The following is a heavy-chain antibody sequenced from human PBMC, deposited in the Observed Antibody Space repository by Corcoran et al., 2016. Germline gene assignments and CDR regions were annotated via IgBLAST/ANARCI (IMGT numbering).Heavy chain of an antibody. J-gene: IGHJ5*02. CDR2: IYYSGST. Sequence: QVQLQESVPGLVKPSETLSPTCTVSGGSISSYYWNWIRQAPGKGLEWIGNIYYSGSTNYNPSLRSRVTISVDASTSQFSLKLSSVTAADTAVYYCARQGYCSGGGCSSFDPWGQGILVIVSS. CDR3: ARQGYCSGGGCSSFDP. V-gene: IGHV4-59*01. CDR1: GGSISSYY. D-gene: IGHD2-15*01.